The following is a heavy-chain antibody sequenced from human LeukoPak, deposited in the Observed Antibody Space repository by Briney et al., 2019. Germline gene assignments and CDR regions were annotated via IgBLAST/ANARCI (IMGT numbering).Heavy chain of an antibody. CDR2: ISGSGGST. J-gene: IGHJ4*02. Sequence: GGSLRLSCAASGFIFSSYEMNWVRQAPGRGLEWVSAISGSGGSTYYADSVKGRFTISRDNSKNTLYLQMSSLRAEDTAVYYCTKGTIWLPFDYWGQGTLVTVSS. D-gene: IGHD5-18*01. CDR3: TKGTIWLPFDY. V-gene: IGHV3-23*01. CDR1: GFIFSSYE.